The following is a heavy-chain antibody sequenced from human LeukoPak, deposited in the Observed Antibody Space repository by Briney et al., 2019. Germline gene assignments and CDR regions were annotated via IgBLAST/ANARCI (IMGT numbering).Heavy chain of an antibody. CDR3: ARFHPYDSSGYYGPDY. CDR2: MNPNSGNT. D-gene: IGHD3-22*01. Sequence: GASVKVSCKASGYTFTSYDINWVRQATGQGLEWMGWMNPNSGNTGYAQKFQGRVTMTWNTSISTAYMELSSLRSEDTAVYYCARFHPYDSSGYYGPDYWGQGTLVTVSS. V-gene: IGHV1-8*01. J-gene: IGHJ4*02. CDR1: GYTFTSYD.